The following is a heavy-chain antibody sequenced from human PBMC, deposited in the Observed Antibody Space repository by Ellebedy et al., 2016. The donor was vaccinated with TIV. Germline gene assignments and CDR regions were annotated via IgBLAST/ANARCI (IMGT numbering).Heavy chain of an antibody. D-gene: IGHD3-9*01. CDR3: ARDDVLLRYFDWQRGSFDY. CDR2: IWSDGGKT. V-gene: IGHV3-33*01. J-gene: IGHJ4*02. Sequence: GGSLRLSXTASGFMFSNYGMHWVRQAPGKGLEWVALIWSDGGKTDYRDSVKGRFTISRDNSENTLYLQMNSLRAEDTAIYYCARDDVLLRYFDWQRGSFDYWGQGTLVTVSS. CDR1: GFMFSNYG.